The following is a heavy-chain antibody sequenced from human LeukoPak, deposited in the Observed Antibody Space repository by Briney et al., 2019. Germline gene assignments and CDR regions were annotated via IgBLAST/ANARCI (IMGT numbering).Heavy chain of an antibody. CDR3: ARDRYCTNGVCPDAFDI. CDR1: GFTFSSYG. J-gene: IGHJ3*02. Sequence: GGSLRLSCAASGFTFSSYGMHWVRQAPGKGLEWVAVISYDGSNKYYADSVKGRFTISRDNSKNTLYLQMNSLRAEDTAVYYCARDRYCTNGVCPDAFDIWGQGTMVTVSS. D-gene: IGHD2-8*01. CDR2: ISYDGSNK. V-gene: IGHV3-30*03.